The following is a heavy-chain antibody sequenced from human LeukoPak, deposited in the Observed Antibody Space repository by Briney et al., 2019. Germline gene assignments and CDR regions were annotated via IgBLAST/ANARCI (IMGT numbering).Heavy chain of an antibody. J-gene: IGHJ3*02. CDR3: ARDAFWSDNDAFDI. Sequence: PSQTLSLTCTVSGGSISSGDYYWSWIRQPPGKGLEWIGYIYYSGSTYYNPSLKSRVTISVDTSKNQFSLKLSSVTAADPAVYYCARDAFWSDNDAFDIWGQGTMITVSS. V-gene: IGHV4-30-4*08. CDR2: IYYSGST. CDR1: GGSISSGDYY. D-gene: IGHD3-3*01.